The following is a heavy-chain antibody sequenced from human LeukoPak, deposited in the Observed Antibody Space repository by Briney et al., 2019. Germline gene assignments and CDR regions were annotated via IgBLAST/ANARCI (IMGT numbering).Heavy chain of an antibody. V-gene: IGHV3-74*01. CDR1: GFTFRSYW. CDR2: INSDGSGT. J-gene: IGHJ4*02. Sequence: PGGSLRLSCAASGFTFRSYWMHWVRQAPGKGLVWVSRINSDGSGTTYADSVKGRFTISRDNAKNTLNLQMNSLRVEDTAVYYCARDGDGGYPIDYWGQGTLVTVSP. CDR3: ARDGDGGYPIDY. D-gene: IGHD4-17*01.